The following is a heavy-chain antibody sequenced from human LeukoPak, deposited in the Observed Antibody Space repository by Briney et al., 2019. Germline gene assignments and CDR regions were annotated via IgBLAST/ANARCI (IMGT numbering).Heavy chain of an antibody. CDR1: GFTCSNYA. J-gene: IGHJ5*02. V-gene: IGHV3-23*01. Sequence: PGGSLSFSCAASGFTCSNYAMSWERQAPGEGLEWVSTLSGSGGSTYYADSVKGRFTISRDNSKNTLYLQMNRLRAEDTAVHYCAKSNGYCSCGRCFDNWFDPWGQGTLVTVSS. CDR2: LSGSGGST. D-gene: IGHD2-15*01. CDR3: AKSNGYCSCGRCFDNWFDP.